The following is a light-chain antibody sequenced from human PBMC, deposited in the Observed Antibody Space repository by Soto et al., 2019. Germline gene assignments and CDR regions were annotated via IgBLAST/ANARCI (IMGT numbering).Light chain of an antibody. CDR1: QSVSSSY. CDR3: QQYGSSPRT. V-gene: IGKV3-20*01. Sequence: EIVLTQSPGTLSLSPGERATLSCRASQSVSSSYLAWYQQKPGQAPRLLIYGASSRATGIPDRFSGSGSGTDFNINISRLEHEDFAVYYCQQYGSSPRTFGQGTKVDIK. J-gene: IGKJ1*01. CDR2: GAS.